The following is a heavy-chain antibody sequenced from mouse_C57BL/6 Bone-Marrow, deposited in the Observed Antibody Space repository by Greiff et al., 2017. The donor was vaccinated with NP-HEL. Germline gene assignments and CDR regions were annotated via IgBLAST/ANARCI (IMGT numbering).Heavy chain of an antibody. CDR2: IFPGSGST. V-gene: IGHV1-75*01. CDR1: GYTFTDYY. D-gene: IGHD2-1*01. J-gene: IGHJ3*01. CDR3: AREEAYYGNPFAY. Sequence: VQLQQSGPELVKPGASVKISCKASGYTFTDYYINWVKQRPGQGLEWIGWIFPGSGSTYYNEKFKGKATLTVDKSSSTAYMLLSSLTSEDSAVYFWAREEAYYGNPFAYWGQGTLVTVSA.